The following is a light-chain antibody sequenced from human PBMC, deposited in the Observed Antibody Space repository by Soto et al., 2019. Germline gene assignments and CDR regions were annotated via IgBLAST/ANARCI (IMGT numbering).Light chain of an antibody. CDR2: EVS. CDR3: TSYTSSSTLDV. J-gene: IGLJ1*01. Sequence: LTQPASVSGSPGQSITISCTGTSSDVGGYNYVSWYQQHPGKAPKLIIYEVSNRPTGVSNRFSGSKSGHTASLTISGLQSEDEADYFCTSYTSSSTLDVFGTGTKVTV. CDR1: SSDVGGYNY. V-gene: IGLV2-14*01.